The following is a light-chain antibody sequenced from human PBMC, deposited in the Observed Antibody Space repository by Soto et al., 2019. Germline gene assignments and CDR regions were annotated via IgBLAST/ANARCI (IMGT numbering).Light chain of an antibody. CDR3: QQYNTNSWT. V-gene: IGKV1-5*03. J-gene: IGKJ1*01. Sequence: DIQMTQSPSTLSASVGDRVTITCRASQNINTWLAWFQQKAGKAPKLLIYKVSNLESGVPSRFSGSGFQTEFTLPISSLQPDDFATYYCQQYNTNSWTFGQGTKVEIK. CDR1: QNINTW. CDR2: KVS.